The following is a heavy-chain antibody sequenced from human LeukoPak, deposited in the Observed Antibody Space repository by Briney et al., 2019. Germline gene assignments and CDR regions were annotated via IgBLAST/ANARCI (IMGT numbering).Heavy chain of an antibody. J-gene: IGHJ5*02. CDR3: ARYTSLSSNWFDP. CDR1: GGAISSDNYY. V-gene: IGHV4-31*03. Sequence: PSETLSLTCTVSGGAISSDNYYWTWIRQHPEEGLEWIGYIHYSGITYYNPSLQSRVTISVDTSQNHFSLQLTSVTAADTAVYYCARYTSLSSNWFDPWGQGTLVTVSS. D-gene: IGHD6-6*01. CDR2: IHYSGIT.